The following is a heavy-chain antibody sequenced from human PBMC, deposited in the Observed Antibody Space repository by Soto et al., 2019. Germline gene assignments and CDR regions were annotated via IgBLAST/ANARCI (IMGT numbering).Heavy chain of an antibody. J-gene: IGHJ4*02. CDR3: AIAPTSPGYAHDY. CDR1: GFTFSSYS. V-gene: IGHV3-48*02. CDR2: ISSSSSTI. D-gene: IGHD5-18*01. Sequence: EVQLVESGGGLVQPGGSLRLSCAASGFTFSSYSMNWVRQAPGKGLEWVSYISSSSSTIYYADSVKGRFTISRDNAKNSLYLQMNSLRDEDTAVYYCAIAPTSPGYAHDYWGQGTLVTVSS.